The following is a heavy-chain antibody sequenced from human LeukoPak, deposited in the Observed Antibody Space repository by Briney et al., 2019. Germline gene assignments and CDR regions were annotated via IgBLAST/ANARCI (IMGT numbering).Heavy chain of an antibody. CDR2: ISSSSSYI. D-gene: IGHD2-8*01. V-gene: IGHV3-21*01. CDR3: ARWCTNGVCSNGQVAYYYMDV. CDR1: GFTSSSYS. Sequence: GGSLRLSCAASGFTSSSYSMNWVRQAPGKGLEWVSSISSSSSYIYYADSVKGRFTISRDNAKNSLYLQMNSLRAEDTAVYYCARWCTNGVCSNGQVAYYYMDVWRKGTTVTVSS. J-gene: IGHJ6*03.